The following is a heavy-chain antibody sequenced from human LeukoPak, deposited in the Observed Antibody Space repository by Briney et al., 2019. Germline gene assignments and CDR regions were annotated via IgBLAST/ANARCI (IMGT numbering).Heavy chain of an antibody. CDR2: ISSSSSYI. D-gene: IGHD4-11*01. Sequence: PGGSLRLSCAASGFTFSSYSMNWVRQAPGKGLEWVSSISSSSSYIYYADSVKGRFTISRDNAKNSLYLQMNSLRAEDTAVYYCAKDFHDYSNYRYYYYYYMDVWGKGTTVTVSS. V-gene: IGHV3-21*01. CDR1: GFTFSSYS. J-gene: IGHJ6*03. CDR3: AKDFHDYSNYRYYYYYYMDV.